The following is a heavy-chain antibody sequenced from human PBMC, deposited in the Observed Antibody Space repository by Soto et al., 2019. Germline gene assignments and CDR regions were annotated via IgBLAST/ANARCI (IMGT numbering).Heavy chain of an antibody. CDR3: ARFSNWKGDWFDP. J-gene: IGHJ5*02. D-gene: IGHD1-1*01. V-gene: IGHV4-28*01. CDR2: IYYSGST. Sequence: SETLSLTCAVSGYSISSSNWWGWIRQPPGKGLEWIGYIYYSGSTYYNPSLKSRVTMSVDTSKNQFSLKLSSVTAVDMAVYYCARFSNWKGDWFDPWGQGTLVTVSS. CDR1: GYSISSSNW.